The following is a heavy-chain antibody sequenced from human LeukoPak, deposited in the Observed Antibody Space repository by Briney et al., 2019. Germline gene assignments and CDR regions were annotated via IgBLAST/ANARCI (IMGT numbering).Heavy chain of an antibody. D-gene: IGHD6-6*01. CDR2: IYYSGST. CDR3: ARHGPLTRYSSSSGWFDP. J-gene: IGHJ5*02. Sequence: SETLSLTCTVSGGSISSYYWSWIRQPPGKGLEWIGYIYYSGSTNYNPSLKSRVTISVDTSKNQFSLKLSSVTAADTALYYCARHGPLTRYSSSSGWFDPWGPGTLVTVSS. V-gene: IGHV4-59*08. CDR1: GGSISSYY.